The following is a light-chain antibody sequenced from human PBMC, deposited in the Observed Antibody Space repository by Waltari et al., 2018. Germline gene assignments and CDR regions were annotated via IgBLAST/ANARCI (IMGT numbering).Light chain of an antibody. Sequence: QSVLTQPPSVSGAPGQRVTISCTGRSSNIGAGYDLHWYQQLPGTAPKLLIYGNSNRPSGVPDRCSGSKSGTSASLAITGLQAEDEADYYCQSYDSSLSGSLFGGGTKLTVL. V-gene: IGLV1-40*01. CDR1: SSNIGAGYD. CDR2: GNS. CDR3: QSYDSSLSGSL. J-gene: IGLJ2*01.